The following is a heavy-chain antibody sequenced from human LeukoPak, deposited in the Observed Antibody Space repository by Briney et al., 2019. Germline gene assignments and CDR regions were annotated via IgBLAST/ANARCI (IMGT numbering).Heavy chain of an antibody. V-gene: IGHV4-4*07. J-gene: IGHJ4*02. Sequence: SETLSLTCTVPGGSISNYYWSWIRQPAGKGLEWIGRIYTSGSTSYNPSLKSRVTMSVDTSKNQFSLKLSSVTAADTAVYYCARGVGATVWYFDYWGQGTLVTVSS. CDR1: GGSISNYY. CDR3: ARGVGATVWYFDY. CDR2: IYTSGST. D-gene: IGHD1-26*01.